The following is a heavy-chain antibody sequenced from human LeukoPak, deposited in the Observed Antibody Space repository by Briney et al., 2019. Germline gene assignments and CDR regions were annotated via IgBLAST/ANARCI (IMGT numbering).Heavy chain of an antibody. J-gene: IGHJ4*02. CDR2: INPSGGST. V-gene: IGHV1-46*01. CDR1: GYTFTDYY. D-gene: IGHD7-27*01. Sequence: ASVKVSCKASGYTFTDYYIHWVRQASGQGLEWMGIINPSGGSTSYAQKFQARVTMTRDTSTSTVYMELSSLKSEDTAVYYCARRFLTGESDFWGQGTLVTVSS. CDR3: ARRFLTGESDF.